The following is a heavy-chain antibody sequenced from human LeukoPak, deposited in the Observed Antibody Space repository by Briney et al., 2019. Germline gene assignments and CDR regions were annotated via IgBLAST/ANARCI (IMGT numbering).Heavy chain of an antibody. CDR3: VRTPPNWGADY. CDR1: GYTFTSYD. D-gene: IGHD7-27*01. V-gene: IGHV1-8*01. Sequence: ASVKVSCKASGYTFTSYDINWVRQATGQGLEWMGWMSPNSGDTGYAQKFQGRVTMTRNTAISTAYMELSSLRSEDTAVYYCVRTPPNWGADYWGQGTLVTVSS. J-gene: IGHJ4*02. CDR2: MSPNSGDT.